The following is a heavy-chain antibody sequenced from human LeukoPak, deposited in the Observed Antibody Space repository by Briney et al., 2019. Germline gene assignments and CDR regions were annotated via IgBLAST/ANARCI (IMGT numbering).Heavy chain of an antibody. CDR2: ISAYNGNT. J-gene: IGHJ6*03. CDR1: GYTFTSYG. CDR3: AREIHYEGYYYYYYMDV. V-gene: IGHV1-18*01. Sequence: ASVKVSCKASGYTFTSYGISWVRQAPGQGLEWMGWISAYNGNTNYAQKLQGRVTMTTDTSTSTAYMELRSLRSDDTAVYYCAREIHYEGYYYYYYMDVWGKGTTVTISS. D-gene: IGHD4-17*01.